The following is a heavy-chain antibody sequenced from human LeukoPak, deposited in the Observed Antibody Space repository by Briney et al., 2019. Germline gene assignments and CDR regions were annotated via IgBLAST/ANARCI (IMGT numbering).Heavy chain of an antibody. D-gene: IGHD6-13*01. CDR3: ARDKNSSTWYWFDP. Sequence: ASVKVSCKASGYTFTRYYMHWVRQAPGQGLEWMGWISGYNGHTKYARKLQGRVTMTTDTSTSTAYMELGSLRSDDTAVYYCARDKNSSTWYWFDPWGQGTLVTVSS. J-gene: IGHJ5*02. CDR1: GYTFTRYY. V-gene: IGHV1-18*04. CDR2: ISGYNGHT.